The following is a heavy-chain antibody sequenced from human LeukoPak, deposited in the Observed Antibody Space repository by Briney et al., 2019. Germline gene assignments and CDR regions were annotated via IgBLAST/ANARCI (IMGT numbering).Heavy chain of an antibody. J-gene: IGHJ4*02. Sequence: GGSLRLSCAASGFIFSSYDMNWVRQAPGKGLEWISSISTGSGYKYYADSVKGRFTISRDNAKNSLYLQMNSLRAEDTAVYYCARDGYSYAFDYWGQGTLVTVSS. CDR2: ISTGSGYK. D-gene: IGHD5-18*01. CDR3: ARDGYSYAFDY. V-gene: IGHV3-21*01. CDR1: GFIFSSYD.